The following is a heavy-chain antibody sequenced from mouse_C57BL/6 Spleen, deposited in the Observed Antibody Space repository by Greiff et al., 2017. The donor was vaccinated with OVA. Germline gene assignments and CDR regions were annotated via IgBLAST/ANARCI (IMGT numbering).Heavy chain of an antibody. V-gene: IGHV5-17*01. D-gene: IGHD2-4*01. Sequence: EVHLVESGGGLVKPGGSLKLSCAASGFTFSDYGMHWVRQAPEKGLEWVAYISSGSSTIYYADTVKGRFTISRDNAKNTLFLQMTSLRSEDTAMYYCARDDYDVRDYAMDYWGQGTSVTVSS. CDR3: ARDDYDVRDYAMDY. CDR2: ISSGSSTI. J-gene: IGHJ4*01. CDR1: GFTFSDYG.